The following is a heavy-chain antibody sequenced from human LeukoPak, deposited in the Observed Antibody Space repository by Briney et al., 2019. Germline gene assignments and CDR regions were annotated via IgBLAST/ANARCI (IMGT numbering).Heavy chain of an antibody. CDR2: ISGSGGST. V-gene: IGHV3-23*01. CDR3: ARFSSSWYSYYFDY. D-gene: IGHD6-13*01. J-gene: IGHJ4*02. Sequence: GGSLRLSCAASGFTFGSYAMSWVRQAPGKGLEWVSAISGSGGSTYYADSVKGRFTISRDNSKHTLYLQMNSLRAEDTAVYYCARFSSSWYSYYFDYWGQGTLVTVSS. CDR1: GFTFGSYA.